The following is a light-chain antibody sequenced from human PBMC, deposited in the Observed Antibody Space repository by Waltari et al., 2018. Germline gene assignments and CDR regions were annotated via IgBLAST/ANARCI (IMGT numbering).Light chain of an antibody. Sequence: QSALTQPASVSGSPGQSITISCTGTSSDVGSYNLVSWYQQHPGKAPKLMIYEVSKRPSGVSNRCSGSKSGNTASLTISGLQAEDEADYYCCSYAGSSTRVVFGGGTKLTVL. CDR2: EVS. V-gene: IGLV2-23*02. CDR1: SSDVGSYNL. CDR3: CSYAGSSTRVV. J-gene: IGLJ2*01.